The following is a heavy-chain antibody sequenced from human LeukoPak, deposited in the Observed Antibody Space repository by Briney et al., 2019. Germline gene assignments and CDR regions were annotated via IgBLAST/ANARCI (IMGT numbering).Heavy chain of an antibody. Sequence: SETLSLTCTVSGASISSGGYYWTWIRQHPGKGLEWIGYIYYSGSTYYNPSLKTRVTMAIDTSKNQFSLKLSSVTAADTAVYYCARRASLDYWGQGTLVTVSS. J-gene: IGHJ4*02. CDR1: GASISSGGYY. CDR2: IYYSGST. V-gene: IGHV4-31*03. CDR3: ARRASLDY.